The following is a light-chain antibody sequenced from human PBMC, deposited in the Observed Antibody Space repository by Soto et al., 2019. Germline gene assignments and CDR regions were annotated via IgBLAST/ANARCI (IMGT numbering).Light chain of an antibody. V-gene: IGKV1-17*01. CDR1: QGIGND. Sequence: DIQMTQFPSSLSASVGERVTITCRASQGIGNDLGWYQHKPGKAPKRLIFYAATLDSGVPSRFSGGGFGTEFTLTISSLQPEDFATYYCLHHYNYPLTLGGGTKVEIK. J-gene: IGKJ4*01. CDR2: YAA. CDR3: LHHYNYPLT.